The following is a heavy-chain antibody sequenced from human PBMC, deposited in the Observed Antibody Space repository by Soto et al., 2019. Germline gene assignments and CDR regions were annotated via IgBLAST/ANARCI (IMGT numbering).Heavy chain of an antibody. J-gene: IGHJ4*02. CDR1: GGSISSSSYY. Sequence: SETLSLTCTVSGGSISSSSYYWCWIRQPPGKGLEWIGSIYYSGSTYYNPSLKSRVTISVDTSKNQFSLKLSSVTAADTAVYYCARQPGYCSSTSCLYYFDYWGQGTLVTVSS. V-gene: IGHV4-39*01. D-gene: IGHD2-2*01. CDR3: ARQPGYCSSTSCLYYFDY. CDR2: IYYSGST.